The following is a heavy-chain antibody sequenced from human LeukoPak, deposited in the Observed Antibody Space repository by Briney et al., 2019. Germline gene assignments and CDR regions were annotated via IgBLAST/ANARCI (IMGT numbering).Heavy chain of an antibody. D-gene: IGHD2-2*01. V-gene: IGHV3-30-3*01. CDR3: ARESTSCPGSFDY. CDR2: ISYDGSNK. CDR1: GFTFSSYA. Sequence: GRSLRLSCAASGFTFSSYAMHWVRQAPGKGLEWVAVISYDGSNKYYADSVKGRFTISRDNSKNTLYLQMNSLRPEDTAVYYCARESTSCPGSFDYWGQGTLVTVSS. J-gene: IGHJ4*02.